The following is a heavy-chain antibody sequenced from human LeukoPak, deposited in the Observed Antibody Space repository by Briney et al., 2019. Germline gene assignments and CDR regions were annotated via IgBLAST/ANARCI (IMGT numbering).Heavy chain of an antibody. CDR2: ISGSGGST. J-gene: IGHJ4*02. V-gene: IGHV3-23*01. CDR3: AKDPIAVAGTSLDY. Sequence: PGGSLRLSCAASGFTFSSYAMSWVRQAPGKGLEWVSAISGSGGSTYYADSVKGRFTNSRDNSRNTLYLQMNSLRAEDTAVYYCAKDPIAVAGTSLDYWGQGTLVTVSS. D-gene: IGHD6-19*01. CDR1: GFTFSSYA.